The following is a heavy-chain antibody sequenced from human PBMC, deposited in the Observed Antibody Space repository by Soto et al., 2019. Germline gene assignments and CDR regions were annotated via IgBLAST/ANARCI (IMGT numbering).Heavy chain of an antibody. J-gene: IGHJ4*02. D-gene: IGHD6-13*01. CDR2: VYRPGST. CDR1: GGSISTSNW. V-gene: IGHV4-4*02. CDR3: ARARATIAAAAIFDC. Sequence: QVQLQESGPGLVKPSGTLSLTCAVSGGSISTSNWWSWVRQPPGKGLEWIGEVYRPGSTNYNPSLESQLTISVDKSKTQFSLKLNSVTAADTAVYYCARARATIAAAAIFDCWGQGTLVTVSS.